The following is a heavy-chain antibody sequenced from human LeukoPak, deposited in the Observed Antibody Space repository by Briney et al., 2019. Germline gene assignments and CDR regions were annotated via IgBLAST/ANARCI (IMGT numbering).Heavy chain of an antibody. CDR1: GYTFTGYY. D-gene: IGHD2-21*02. J-gene: IGHJ4*02. CDR2: INPNSGGT. Sequence: ASVKVSCKASGYTFTGYYMHWARQAPGQGLEWMGWINPNSGGTNYAQKFQGRVTMTRDTSISTAYMELSRLRSDDTAVYYCARSLAYCGGDCYSAFDYWGQGTLVTASS. V-gene: IGHV1-2*02. CDR3: ARSLAYCGGDCYSAFDY.